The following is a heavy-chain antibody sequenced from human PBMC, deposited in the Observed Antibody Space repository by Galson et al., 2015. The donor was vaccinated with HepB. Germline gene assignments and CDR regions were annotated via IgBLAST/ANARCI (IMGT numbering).Heavy chain of an antibody. CDR2: TYYKSKWYN. Sequence: CASSGDSVSSNSAAWNWIRQAPSRGLEWLGGTYYKSKWYNDYTVSVKGRITISPDTSKNQFSLHLNSVTPEDTAVYYCARGVRGSIGRFAYWGQGSLVTVSS. J-gene: IGHJ4*02. CDR3: ARGVRGSIGRFAY. V-gene: IGHV6-1*01. CDR1: GDSVSSNSAA. D-gene: IGHD3-10*01.